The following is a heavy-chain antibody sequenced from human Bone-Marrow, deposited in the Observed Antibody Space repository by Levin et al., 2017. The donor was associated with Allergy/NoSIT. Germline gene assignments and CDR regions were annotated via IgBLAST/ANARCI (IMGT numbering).Heavy chain of an antibody. Sequence: PGGSLRLSCAASGFTFSSYAMSWVRQAPGKGLEWVSAISGSGGSTYYADSVKGRFTISRDNSKNTLYLQMNSLRAEDTAVYYCAKAYSGSYYVRYFDYWGQGTLVTVSS. CDR3: AKAYSGSYYVRYFDY. CDR2: ISGSGGST. J-gene: IGHJ4*02. V-gene: IGHV3-23*01. D-gene: IGHD1-26*01. CDR1: GFTFSSYA.